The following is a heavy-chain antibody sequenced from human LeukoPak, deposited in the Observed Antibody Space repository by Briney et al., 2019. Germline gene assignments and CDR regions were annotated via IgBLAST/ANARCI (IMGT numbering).Heavy chain of an antibody. CDR2: ISGSGGST. Sequence: PGGSLRLSCAASGFTFSSYAMSWVRQAPGKGLEWVSAISGSGGSTYYADSVKGRFTISRDNSKNTLYLQMNSLRAEDTAVYYCAKDALNRGSGVVVVPAAISHWGQGTLVTVSS. CDR3: AKDALNRGSGVVVVPAAISH. J-gene: IGHJ4*02. D-gene: IGHD2-2*02. CDR1: GFTFSSYA. V-gene: IGHV3-23*01.